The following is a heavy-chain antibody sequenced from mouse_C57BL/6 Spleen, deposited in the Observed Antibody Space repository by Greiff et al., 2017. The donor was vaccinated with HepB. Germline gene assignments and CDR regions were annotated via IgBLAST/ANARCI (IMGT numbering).Heavy chain of an antibody. D-gene: IGHD1-1*01. V-gene: IGHV1-50*01. CDR1: GYTFTSYW. CDR2: IDPSDSYT. CDR3: ARQQGSSKGDY. J-gene: IGHJ2*01. Sequence: QVQLQQPGAELVKPGASVKLSCKASGYTFTSYWMQWVKQRPGQGLEWIGEIDPSDSYTNYNQKFKGKATLTVDTSSSTAYMQLSSLTSEDSAVYYCARQQGSSKGDYWGQGTTLTVSS.